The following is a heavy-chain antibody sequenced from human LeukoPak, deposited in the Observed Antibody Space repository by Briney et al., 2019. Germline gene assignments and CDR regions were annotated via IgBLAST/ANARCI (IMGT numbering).Heavy chain of an antibody. Sequence: SETLSLTCTVSGGSISSSSYYWGWIRQPPGRGLEWIGRIYYSGSTYYNPSLKSRVTISVYTSKSQFSLKLRSVTAVDTAVYYCARHRFGELLHFDLWGRGTLVTVSS. CDR2: IYYSGST. D-gene: IGHD3-10*01. J-gene: IGHJ2*01. V-gene: IGHV4-39*01. CDR3: ARHRFGELLHFDL. CDR1: GGSISSSSYY.